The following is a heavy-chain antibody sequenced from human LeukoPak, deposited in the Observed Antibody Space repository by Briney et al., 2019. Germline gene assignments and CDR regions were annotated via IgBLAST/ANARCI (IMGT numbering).Heavy chain of an antibody. CDR3: ARAHYDFWSGYSYYFDY. V-gene: IGHV4-30-4*08. J-gene: IGHJ4*02. Sequence: PSETLSLTSTVAGDSISNHNYFWGWIRQPPGKGLEWIGYIYYSGSTYYNPSLKSRVTISVDTSKNQFSLKLSSVTAADTAVYYCARAHYDFWSGYSYYFDYWGQGTLVTVSS. CDR2: IYYSGST. CDR1: GDSISNHNYF. D-gene: IGHD3-3*01.